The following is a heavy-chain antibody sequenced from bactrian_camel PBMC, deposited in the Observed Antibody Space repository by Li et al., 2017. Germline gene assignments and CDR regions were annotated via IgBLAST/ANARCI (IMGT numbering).Heavy chain of an antibody. D-gene: IGHD2*01. CDR2: VDRDGDP. V-gene: IGHV3S53*01. J-gene: IGHJ4*01. CDR1: ANVTC. Sequence: QVQLVESGGSSVEAGGSLTLSCVATANVTCMGWFRQVPGKEREAIAAVDRDGDPTYAAAVKDRFTISRGNAQTTMYLQMSSLEPEDTALYYCAAYYCPRTMTSILDTRLVDYSSQGTQVTVS.